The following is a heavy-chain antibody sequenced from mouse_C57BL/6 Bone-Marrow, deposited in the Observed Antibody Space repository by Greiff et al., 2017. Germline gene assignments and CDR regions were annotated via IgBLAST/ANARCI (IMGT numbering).Heavy chain of an antibody. J-gene: IGHJ2*01. V-gene: IGHV1-26*01. CDR2: INPNNGGT. Sequence: EVQLQQSGPELVKPGASVKISCKASGYTFTDYYMNWVKQSHGKSLEWIGDINPNNGGTSYNQKFKGKATLTVDKSSSTAYMELRSLTSEDSAVYYCARRSSSGWGQGTTLTVSS. CDR1: GYTFTDYY. D-gene: IGHD1-1*01. CDR3: ARRSSSG.